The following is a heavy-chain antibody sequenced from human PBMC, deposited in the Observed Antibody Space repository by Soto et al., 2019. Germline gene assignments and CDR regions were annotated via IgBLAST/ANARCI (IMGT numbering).Heavy chain of an antibody. Sequence: EVQLVESGGGLVKPGGSLRLSCAASGFTFSSYSMNWVRQAPGKGLEWVSSISSSSSYIYYADSVKGRFTISRDNAKNSLYLQMNSLRAEDTAVYYCARSYYYDSSGYSFFDYWGQGTLVTVSS. CDR2: ISSSSSYI. CDR3: ARSYYYDSSGYSFFDY. CDR1: GFTFSSYS. J-gene: IGHJ4*02. D-gene: IGHD3-22*01. V-gene: IGHV3-21*01.